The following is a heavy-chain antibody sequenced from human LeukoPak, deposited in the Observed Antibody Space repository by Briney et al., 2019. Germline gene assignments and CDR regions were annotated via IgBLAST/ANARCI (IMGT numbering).Heavy chain of an antibody. D-gene: IGHD3-22*01. CDR3: ARVTSRYYYDSSGLIDY. Sequence: GESLKISCKGSGYSFTSYWIGWVRQMPGKGLEWMGIIYPGDSDTRYGPSFQGQVTISADKSISTAYLQWSSLKASDTAMYYCARVTSRYYYDSSGLIDYWGQGTLVTVSS. CDR1: GYSFTSYW. V-gene: IGHV5-51*01. CDR2: IYPGDSDT. J-gene: IGHJ4*02.